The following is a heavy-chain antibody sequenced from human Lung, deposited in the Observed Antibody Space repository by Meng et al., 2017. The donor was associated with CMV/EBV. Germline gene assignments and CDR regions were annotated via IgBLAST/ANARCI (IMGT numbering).Heavy chain of an antibody. Sequence: SLRLSCGASGFTFSSYGMHWVRQAPGKGLEWVAVISYDGSNKYYADSVKGRFTISRDNSKNTLYLQMNSLRAEDTAVYYCADTAGTDYWGQGTLVTVSS. D-gene: IGHD6-19*01. CDR3: ADTAGTDY. V-gene: IGHV3-30*03. CDR1: GFTFSSYG. J-gene: IGHJ4*02. CDR2: ISYDGSNK.